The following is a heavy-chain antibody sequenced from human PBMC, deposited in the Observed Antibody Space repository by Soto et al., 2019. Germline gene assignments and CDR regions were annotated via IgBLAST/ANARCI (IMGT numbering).Heavy chain of an antibody. CDR2: INTEGSST. D-gene: IGHD3-10*01. Sequence: EVQLVESGGGLVQPGGSLRLSCADSGFSFSSYWMHWVRQGPGKGLVWVARINTEGSSTNYADSVKGRFTISRDNANNTMYLQMNSLRSEDTAVYYCARSPGGYYMDWGQGTMVTVSS. V-gene: IGHV3-74*01. J-gene: IGHJ3*01. CDR3: ARSPGGYYMD. CDR1: GFSFSSYW.